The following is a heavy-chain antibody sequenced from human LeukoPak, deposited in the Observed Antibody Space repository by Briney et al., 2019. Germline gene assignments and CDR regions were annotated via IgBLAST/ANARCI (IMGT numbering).Heavy chain of an antibody. J-gene: IGHJ6*02. D-gene: IGHD2/OR15-2a*01. CDR2: VSGSGGST. CDR3: AKGMTFQYYYSMDV. Sequence: GGSLRLPCAASGFTFSNYGMNWVRQAPGKGLEWVSSVSGSGGSTYYADSVKGRVTLSRDNTKNTLYLQMNTLRAEDTAVYYCAKGMTFQYYYSMDVWGQGTSVTVSS. CDR1: GFTFSNYG. V-gene: IGHV3-23*01.